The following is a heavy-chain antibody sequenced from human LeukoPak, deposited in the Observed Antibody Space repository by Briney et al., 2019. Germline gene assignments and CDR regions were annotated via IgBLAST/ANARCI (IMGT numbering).Heavy chain of an antibody. J-gene: IGHJ4*02. V-gene: IGHV3-30*04. CDR1: GFTLGSFA. Sequence: GGSLRLSCAVSGFTLGSFAMHWVRQAPGKGLQWVAVISFDGRNSHYADSVKGRFTISRDNAKNSLYLQMNSLRAEDTAVYYCARGGLHVDMYYFDYWGQGTLVTVSS. CDR2: ISFDGRNS. D-gene: IGHD5-12*01. CDR3: ARGGLHVDMYYFDY.